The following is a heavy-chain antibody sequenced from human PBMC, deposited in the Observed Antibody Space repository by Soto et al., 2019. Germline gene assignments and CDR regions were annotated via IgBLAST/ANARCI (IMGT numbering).Heavy chain of an antibody. V-gene: IGHV5-10-1*01. CDR3: ARRSSSSRSFDYYYGMGV. D-gene: IGHD6-6*01. CDR2: IDPSDSYT. Sequence: GESLKISCNCSGYSFTIYWISWVRQMPGKGLEWMGRIDPSDSYTNYSPSFQGHVTISADKSISTAYLQWSSLKASDTAMYYCARRSSSSRSFDYYYGMGVWGQGTTVTVSS. J-gene: IGHJ6*02. CDR1: GYSFTIYW.